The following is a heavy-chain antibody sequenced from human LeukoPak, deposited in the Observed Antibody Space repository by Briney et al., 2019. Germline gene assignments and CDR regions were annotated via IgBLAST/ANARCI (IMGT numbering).Heavy chain of an antibody. V-gene: IGHV3-21*01. Sequence: GGSLRLSCAASGFTFSSYTMSWVRQAPGKGLEWVSSISSSSSYIYYADSVKGRFTISRDNAKNSLYLQMNSLRAEDTAVYYCARDGYGSGSNDYWGQGTLVTVSS. CDR2: ISSSSSYI. D-gene: IGHD3-10*01. CDR1: GFTFSSYT. J-gene: IGHJ4*02. CDR3: ARDGYGSGSNDY.